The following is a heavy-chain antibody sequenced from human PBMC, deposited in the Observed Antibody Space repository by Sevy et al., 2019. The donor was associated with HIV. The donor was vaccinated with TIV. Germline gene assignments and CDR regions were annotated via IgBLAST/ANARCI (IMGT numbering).Heavy chain of an antibody. V-gene: IGHV3-74*01. CDR2: INRDGSST. CDR3: LSEGGDWFDP. J-gene: IGHJ5*02. CDR1: GFTFRSDW. D-gene: IGHD3-16*01. Sequence: GGSLRLSCAASGFTFRSDWMHWVRQAPGKGLVWVSRINRDGSSTAYADSVKGRFTISRDNAKNTLYLQMNSLRAEDTSVYYCLSEGGDWFDPWGQGTLVIVSS.